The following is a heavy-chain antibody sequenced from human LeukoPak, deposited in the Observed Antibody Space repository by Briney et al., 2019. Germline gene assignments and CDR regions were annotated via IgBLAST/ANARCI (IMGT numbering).Heavy chain of an antibody. CDR1: GYSISSGYY. D-gene: IGHD5-12*01. V-gene: IGHV4-38-2*02. CDR3: ARDAEHSGYALGYFDY. CDR2: IYHSGST. J-gene: IGHJ4*02. Sequence: PSETLSLTCAVSGYSISSGYYWGWIRQPPGKGLEWIGSIYHSGSTYYNPSLKSRVTISVDTSKNQLSLKVNSVTAADTAVYYCARDAEHSGYALGYFDYWGQGTLVTVSS.